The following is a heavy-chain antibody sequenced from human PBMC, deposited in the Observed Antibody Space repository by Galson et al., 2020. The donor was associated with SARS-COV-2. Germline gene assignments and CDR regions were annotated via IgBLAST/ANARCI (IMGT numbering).Heavy chain of an antibody. CDR1: GGPISSYS. D-gene: IGHD3-10*01. CDR3: ARDVERFGELGEVDY. Sequence: ASETLSLTCTVSGGPISSYSWSWIRQPPGKGLEWIGYIYYSGSTNYNPSLKSRVTISVDTSKNQFSLKLSSVTAADTAVYYCARDVERFGELGEVDYGGQGTLVTVSS. CDR2: IYYSGST. V-gene: IGHV4-59*01. J-gene: IGHJ4*02.